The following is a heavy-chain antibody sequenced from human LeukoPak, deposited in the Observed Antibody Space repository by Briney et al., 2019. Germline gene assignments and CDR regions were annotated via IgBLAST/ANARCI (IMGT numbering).Heavy chain of an antibody. V-gene: IGHV2-5*01. Sequence: SGPTQVNPTQTLTLTCTFSGFSLSTSGVGVGWIRQPPGKALEWLALIYWNDDKRYSPSLKSRLTITKDTSKNQVVLTMTNMDPVDTATYYCAHRRQGYSSSWYGNWFDPWGQGTLVTVSS. CDR2: IYWNDDK. CDR1: GFSLSTSGVG. J-gene: IGHJ5*02. D-gene: IGHD6-13*01. CDR3: AHRRQGYSSSWYGNWFDP.